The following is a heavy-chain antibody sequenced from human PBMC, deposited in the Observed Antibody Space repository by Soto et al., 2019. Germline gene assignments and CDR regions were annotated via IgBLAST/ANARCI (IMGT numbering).Heavy chain of an antibody. CDR3: AGGAARYIYYYYGMDV. V-gene: IGHV1-69*01. D-gene: IGHD6-6*01. CDR1: GGTFSSYA. J-gene: IGHJ6*02. Sequence: QVQLVQSGAEVKKPGSSVKVSCKASGGTFSSYAISWLRQAPGQGLEWMGGIIPIFGTANYAQKFEGRVTITADESRSTAYMKLSSLRSEDTAVYYCAGGAARYIYYYYGMDVWGQGTTFTVSS. CDR2: IIPIFGTA.